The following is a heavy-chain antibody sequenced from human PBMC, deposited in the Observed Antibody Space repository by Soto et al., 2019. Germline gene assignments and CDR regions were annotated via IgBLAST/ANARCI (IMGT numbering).Heavy chain of an antibody. CDR2: IIPILGIA. D-gene: IGHD2-15*01. J-gene: IGHJ5*02. Sequence: QVQLMQSGAEVKKPGSSVKVPCKASGGTFSSYTISWVRQAPGQGLEWMGRIIPILGIAHYAQKFQGRVTITADKSTSTAYMELSSLRSEDTAVYYCARDEGGCSGGSCYSGWFDPWGQGTLVTVSS. CDR3: ARDEGGCSGGSCYSGWFDP. V-gene: IGHV1-69*08. CDR1: GGTFSSYT.